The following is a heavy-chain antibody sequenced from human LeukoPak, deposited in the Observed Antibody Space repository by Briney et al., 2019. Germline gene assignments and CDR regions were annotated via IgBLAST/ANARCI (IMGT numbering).Heavy chain of an antibody. CDR2: MNPNSGNT. Sequence: ASVKVSCKASGYTFTSYDINWVRQATGQGLEWMGWMNPNSGNTGYAQKFQGRVTMTRNTSISTAYMGLSSLRSEDTAVYYCARAQWELPYNWFDPWGQGTLVTVSS. J-gene: IGHJ5*02. CDR3: ARAQWELPYNWFDP. V-gene: IGHV1-8*01. CDR1: GYTFTSYD. D-gene: IGHD1-26*01.